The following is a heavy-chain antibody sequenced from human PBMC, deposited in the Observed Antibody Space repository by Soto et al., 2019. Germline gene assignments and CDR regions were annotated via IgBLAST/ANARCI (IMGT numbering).Heavy chain of an antibody. CDR2: ISYSGST. Sequence: PSETLSLTCTVSGGSISDGYYWSWIRQHPGKGLEWIGSISYSGSTAYNPSLKSRLTISVDRSKSPFSLNLSSVTAADTAVYYCSRRDRSGYAYWLDTWGQGTLVTVSS. D-gene: IGHD3-22*01. CDR1: GGSISDGYY. V-gene: IGHV4-31*03. CDR3: SRRDRSGYAYWLDT. J-gene: IGHJ5*02.